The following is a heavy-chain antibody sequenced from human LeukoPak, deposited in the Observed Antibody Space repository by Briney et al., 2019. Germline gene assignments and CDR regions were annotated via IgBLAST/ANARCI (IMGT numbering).Heavy chain of an antibody. D-gene: IGHD4-11*01. CDR1: GYTVTNYF. CDR3: ARGRTTITSVFDY. CDR2: ISPSSGST. Sequence: ASVKVSCKASGYTVTNYFMHWVRQAPGQGLEWMGIISPSSGSTSYAQKFQGRVTMTRDMSTSTVYMELSSLRFEDTAVYYCARGRTTITSVFDYWGQGTLVTVSS. J-gene: IGHJ4*02. V-gene: IGHV1-46*01.